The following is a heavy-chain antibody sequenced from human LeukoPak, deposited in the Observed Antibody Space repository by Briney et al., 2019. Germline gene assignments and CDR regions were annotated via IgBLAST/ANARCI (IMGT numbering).Heavy chain of an antibody. CDR1: GGTFSSYA. CDR3: ASFLYYYDSSGYWSPFDY. J-gene: IGHJ4*02. Sequence: SSVKVSCKASGGTFSSYAISWVRQAPGQGLEWMGGIIPIFGTANYAQKFQGRVTITADESTSTAYMELSSLRSEDTAVYYCASFLYYYDSSGYWSPFDYWGQGTLVTVSS. CDR2: IIPIFGTA. V-gene: IGHV1-69*13. D-gene: IGHD3-22*01.